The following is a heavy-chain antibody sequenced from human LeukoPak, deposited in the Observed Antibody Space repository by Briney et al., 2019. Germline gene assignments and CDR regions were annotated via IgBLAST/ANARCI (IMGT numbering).Heavy chain of an antibody. V-gene: IGHV3-23*01. J-gene: IGHJ4*02. D-gene: IGHD6-6*01. Sequence: GGSLRLSCAASGFTFSNAWMSWVRQAPGKGLEWVSAISGSGGSTYYADSVKGRFTISRDNSKNTLYLQMNSLRAEDTAVYYCAKDHGSSLGGAFDYWGQGTLVTVSS. CDR2: ISGSGGST. CDR3: AKDHGSSLGGAFDY. CDR1: GFTFSNAW.